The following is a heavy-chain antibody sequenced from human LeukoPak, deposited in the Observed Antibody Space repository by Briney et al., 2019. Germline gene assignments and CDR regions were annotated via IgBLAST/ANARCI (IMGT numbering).Heavy chain of an antibody. J-gene: IGHJ6*03. V-gene: IGHV5-51*01. Sequence: GESLKISCKGSGYSFTSYWIGWVRQMPGKGLEWMGIIYPDDSDTRYSPSFEGQVIILVDKSIRTAYLQWSSLKASDTATYYCARHGRCTNGVCYSNYYYYMDVWGKGTTVTVSS. D-gene: IGHD2-8*01. CDR1: GYSFTSYW. CDR2: IYPDDSDT. CDR3: ARHGRCTNGVCYSNYYYYMDV.